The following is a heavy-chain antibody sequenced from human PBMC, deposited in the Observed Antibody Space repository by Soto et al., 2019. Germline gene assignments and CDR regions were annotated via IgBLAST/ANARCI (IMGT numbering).Heavy chain of an antibody. J-gene: IGHJ1*01. Sequence: GGSLRLSCAASGFTFSSYWMSWVRQAPGKGLEWVANIKQDGSEKYYVDSVKGRFTISRDNAKNSLYLQMNSLRAEDTAVYYCARAAVAGLPEYFQHWGQGTLVTVSS. CDR2: IKQDGSEK. D-gene: IGHD6-19*01. V-gene: IGHV3-7*01. CDR1: GFTFSSYW. CDR3: ARAAVAGLPEYFQH.